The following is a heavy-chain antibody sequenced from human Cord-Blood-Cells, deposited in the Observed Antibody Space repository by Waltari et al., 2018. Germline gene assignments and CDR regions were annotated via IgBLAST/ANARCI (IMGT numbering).Heavy chain of an antibody. D-gene: IGHD1-7*01. CDR2: IIPILGIA. CDR3: ARSSVFGTTSSDFDY. CDR1: GGTLSSYA. J-gene: IGHJ4*02. V-gene: IGHV1-69*09. Sequence: QVQLVQSGAEVKKPGSSVKVSCTASGGTLSSYAISWVRQAPGKGLEWMGRIIPILGIANYAQKFQGRVTITADKSTSTAYMELSSLRSEDTAVYYCARSSVFGTTSSDFDYWGQGTLVTVSS.